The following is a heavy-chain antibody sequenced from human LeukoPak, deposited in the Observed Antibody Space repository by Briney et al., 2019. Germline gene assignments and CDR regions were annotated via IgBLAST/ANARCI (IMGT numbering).Heavy chain of an antibody. J-gene: IGHJ6*03. CDR1: GASTSRNY. CDR2: NSYTGNT. Sequence: PSETLSHTCTVSGASTSRNYWSWIRQSPGKGLEWIGYNSYTGNTNYNPSLKSRVTISVDTSKNQFSLKLSSVTAADTAVYYCASYYGSGSAPYYMDVWGKGTTVTISS. CDR3: ASYYGSGSAPYYMDV. D-gene: IGHD3-10*01. V-gene: IGHV4-59*01.